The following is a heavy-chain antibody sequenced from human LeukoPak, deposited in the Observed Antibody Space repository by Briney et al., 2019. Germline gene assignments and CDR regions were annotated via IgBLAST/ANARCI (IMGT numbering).Heavy chain of an antibody. Sequence: GGSLRLSCAASGFTFSSYAMHWVRQAPGKGLEWVAVISYDGSNKYYADSVKGRFTISRDNSKNTLYLQMNSLRAEDTAVYYCARDRRYYDSSGYYAFDYWGQGTLVTVSS. V-gene: IGHV3-30*04. J-gene: IGHJ4*02. D-gene: IGHD3-22*01. CDR1: GFTFSSYA. CDR2: ISYDGSNK. CDR3: ARDRRYYDSSGYYAFDY.